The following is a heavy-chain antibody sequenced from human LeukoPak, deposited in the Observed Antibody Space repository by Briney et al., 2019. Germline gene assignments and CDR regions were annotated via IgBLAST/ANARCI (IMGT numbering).Heavy chain of an antibody. Sequence: SETLSLTCTVSGGSISSYYWSWIRQPPGKGLEYIGYIYYSGSTNYNPSLQSRVTISVDTSKNQFSLKLSSVTTADTAVYYCARTYSSSPYYFDYWGQGTLVTVSS. CDR2: IYYSGST. J-gene: IGHJ4*02. CDR3: ARTYSSSPYYFDY. V-gene: IGHV4-59*01. CDR1: GGSISSYY. D-gene: IGHD6-6*01.